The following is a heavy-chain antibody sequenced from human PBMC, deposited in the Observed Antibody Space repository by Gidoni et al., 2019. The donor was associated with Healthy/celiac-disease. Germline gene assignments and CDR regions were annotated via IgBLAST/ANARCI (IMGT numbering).Heavy chain of an antibody. CDR1: GGSFSGYY. Sequence: QVQLQQWGAGLLKPSATLSLTCAVSGGSFSGYYWSWIRQPPGQGLEWIGEINHSGSTNYNPSLKSRFTIAGDTSKNQFSLKLSSVTAADTAVYYCARHRHYYDSSGYWRWFDPWGQGTLVTVSS. V-gene: IGHV4-34*01. CDR3: ARHRHYYDSSGYWRWFDP. D-gene: IGHD3-22*01. CDR2: INHSGST. J-gene: IGHJ5*02.